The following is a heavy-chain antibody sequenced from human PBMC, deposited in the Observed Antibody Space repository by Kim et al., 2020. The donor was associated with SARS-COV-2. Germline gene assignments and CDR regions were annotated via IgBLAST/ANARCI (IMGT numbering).Heavy chain of an antibody. CDR3: TTDLWGPYWYLDL. J-gene: IGHJ2*01. CDR1: GFTFSTFA. D-gene: IGHD2-21*01. V-gene: IGHV3-23*01. CDR2: ISATGGST. Sequence: GGSLRLSCAASGFTFSTFAMSWVRQAPGKGLEWVSAISATGGSTYYADSVKGRFTISRDNSKNTLYLQINSLRAEDTAIYYCTTDLWGPYWYLDLWGRGTLVTVSS.